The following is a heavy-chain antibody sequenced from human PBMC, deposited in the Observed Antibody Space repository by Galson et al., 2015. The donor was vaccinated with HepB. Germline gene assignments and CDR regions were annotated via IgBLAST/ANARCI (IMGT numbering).Heavy chain of an antibody. CDR1: GFTFSSYS. V-gene: IGHV3-48*04. Sequence: SLRLSCAASGFTFSSYSMNWVRQAPGKGLEWVSYISGSSSTTYYADSVKGRFTISRDNAKNSLYLQMNSLRAEDTAVYYCASGGRYSSGWRDYWGQGTLVTVSS. J-gene: IGHJ4*02. D-gene: IGHD6-19*01. CDR2: ISGSSSTT. CDR3: ASGGRYSSGWRDY.